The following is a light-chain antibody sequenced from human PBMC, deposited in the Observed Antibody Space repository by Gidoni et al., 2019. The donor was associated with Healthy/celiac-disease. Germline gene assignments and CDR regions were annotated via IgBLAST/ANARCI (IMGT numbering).Light chain of an antibody. CDR1: QSVSSY. Sequence: EMVLTQSPATLSLSPGERATLSCRASQSVSSYLAWYQQNPGQAPRLLIYDASNRATGIPARFSGSVSGTDFPLTIRSLEPEDFAVYYFQQRSNWPPVTFGGGTKVEIK. CDR2: DAS. CDR3: QQRSNWPPVT. V-gene: IGKV3-11*01. J-gene: IGKJ4*01.